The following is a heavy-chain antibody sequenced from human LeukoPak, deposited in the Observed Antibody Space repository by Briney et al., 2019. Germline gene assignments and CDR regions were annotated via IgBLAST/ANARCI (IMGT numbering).Heavy chain of an antibody. V-gene: IGHV4-59*08. CDR3: AGGGLGGITAYSNYLFDY. CDR2: IYYSGST. D-gene: IGHD4-11*01. CDR1: GGSISNYY. J-gene: IGHJ4*02. Sequence: PSETPSLTCTVSGGSISNYYWSWIRQPPGEGLEWIGYIYYSGSTNYNPSLKSRVTISIDTSKNQFSLNLTSVTAADTAVYYCAGGGLGGITAYSNYLFDYWGQGTLVTVSS.